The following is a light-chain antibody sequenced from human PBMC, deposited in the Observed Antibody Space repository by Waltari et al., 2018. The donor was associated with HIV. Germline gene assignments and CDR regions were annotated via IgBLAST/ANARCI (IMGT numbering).Light chain of an antibody. V-gene: IGLV2-23*02. CDR3: CSYAGSSTFV. CDR2: EVS. J-gene: IGLJ1*01. CDR1: RSHVGSYNL. Sequence: QSALPQPASVSGSPGQSIPLSFTGTRSHVGSYNLVSLYQQHPGKGPKPMIYEVSKRPSGVSNRFSGSKSGNTASLTISGLQAEDEADYYCCSYAGSSTFVFGTGTKVTVL.